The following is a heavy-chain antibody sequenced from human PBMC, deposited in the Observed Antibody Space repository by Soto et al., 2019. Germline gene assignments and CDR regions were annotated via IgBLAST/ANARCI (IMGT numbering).Heavy chain of an antibody. CDR3: ARDEGYGSGGSRRPDY. CDR1: GYTFTSYG. J-gene: IGHJ4*02. CDR2: ISAYNGNT. Sequence: QVQLVQAGAEVKKPGASVKVSCKASGYTFTSYGISWMRQAPGQGLEWMGWISAYNGNTNYAQKHQRRVTITNDTSTSSAYMELRSVRSDDTTVYYCARDEGYGSGGSRRPDYWGQGTLVTVSS. D-gene: IGHD2-15*01. V-gene: IGHV1-18*01.